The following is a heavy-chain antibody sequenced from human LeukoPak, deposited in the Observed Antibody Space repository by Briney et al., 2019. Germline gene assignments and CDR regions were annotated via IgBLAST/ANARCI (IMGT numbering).Heavy chain of an antibody. CDR2: IIPILGIA. V-gene: IGHV1-69*04. CDR3: ASSWADFWSGPDY. CDR1: GGTFSSYA. J-gene: IGHJ4*02. D-gene: IGHD3-3*01. Sequence: GASVKVSCKASGGTFSSYAISWVRQAPGQGLEWMGRIIPILGIANYAQKFQGRVTITADESTSTAYMELSSLRSEDTAVYYCASSWADFWSGPDYWGQGTLVTVSS.